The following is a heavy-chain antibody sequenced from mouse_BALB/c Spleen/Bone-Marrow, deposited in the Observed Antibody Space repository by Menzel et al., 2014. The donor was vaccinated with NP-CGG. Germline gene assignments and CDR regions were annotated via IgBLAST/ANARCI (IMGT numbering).Heavy chain of an antibody. V-gene: IGHV5-6*01. J-gene: IGHJ4*01. CDR2: ISSGGSYT. CDR3: ARHNYGYYAMDY. D-gene: IGHD1-1*01. Sequence: EVKLMESGGDLVKSGGSLKLSCAASGFTFSSYGMSWVRRTPYKRLEWVAIISSGGSYTYYPDSVKGRFTISRDNAKNTLYLQMSSLKSEDTAMYYCARHNYGYYAMDYWGQGTSVTVSS. CDR1: GFTFSSYG.